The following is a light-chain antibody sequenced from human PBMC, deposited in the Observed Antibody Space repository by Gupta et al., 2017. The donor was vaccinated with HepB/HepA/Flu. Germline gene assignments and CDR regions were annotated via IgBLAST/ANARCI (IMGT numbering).Light chain of an antibody. CDR1: QSVSSSY. CDR3: QHEGSSPVT. J-gene: IGKJ3*01. Sequence: EIVLTQSPGTLSLSPGERGTLSCRASQSVSSSYLAWYQQKPGQAPRLLIYGASSRATGIPDRFSGRGSGTDFTLTISRLEPEEFAVYYCQHEGSSPVTFGHGTKVDIK. CDR2: GAS. V-gene: IGKV3-20*01.